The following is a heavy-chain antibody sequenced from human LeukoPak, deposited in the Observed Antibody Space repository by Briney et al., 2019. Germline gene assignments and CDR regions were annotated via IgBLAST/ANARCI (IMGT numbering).Heavy chain of an antibody. Sequence: PGGSLRLSCAASGFTVTSNYMNWVRQAPGKGLEWVANIKQDGSEKYYVDSVKGRFTISRDNAKKSLYLQMNSLRDEDTAVYYCAKGSTSGWYSNRDFDYWGQGTLVTVSS. CDR1: GFTVTSNY. V-gene: IGHV3-7*05. CDR3: AKGSTSGWYSNRDFDY. J-gene: IGHJ4*02. CDR2: IKQDGSEK. D-gene: IGHD6-19*01.